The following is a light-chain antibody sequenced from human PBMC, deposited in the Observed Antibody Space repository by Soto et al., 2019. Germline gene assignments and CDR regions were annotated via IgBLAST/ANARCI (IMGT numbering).Light chain of an antibody. Sequence: DIQLTQSPSFLSASVGDRVTITCRASQGVGTSLAWYQQKPGEAPKLLIYAASTLQSGVPSTFSGSGSGTEFTLTITSLQPEDFATYYCQHYNSYSEAFGQGTKVELK. CDR3: QHYNSYSEA. V-gene: IGKV1-9*01. CDR2: AAS. J-gene: IGKJ1*01. CDR1: QGVGTS.